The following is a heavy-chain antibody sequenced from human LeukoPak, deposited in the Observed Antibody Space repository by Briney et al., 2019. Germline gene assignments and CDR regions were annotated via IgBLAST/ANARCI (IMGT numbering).Heavy chain of an antibody. CDR1: GYTFTGYY. CDR3: ARVKQQLDAFDI. J-gene: IGHJ3*02. D-gene: IGHD6-13*01. Sequence: ASVKVSCKASGYTFTGYYMHWVRQAPGQGLEWMGWINPNSGDTNYAQKFQGGVTMTRDTSISTAYMELSRLRSDDTAVYYCARVKQQLDAFDIWGQGTMVTVSS. V-gene: IGHV1-2*02. CDR2: INPNSGDT.